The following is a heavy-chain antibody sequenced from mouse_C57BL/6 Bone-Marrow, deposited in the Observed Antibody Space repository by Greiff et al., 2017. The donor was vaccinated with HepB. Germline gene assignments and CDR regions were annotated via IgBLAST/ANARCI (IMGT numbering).Heavy chain of an antibody. CDR2: ISYDGSN. Sequence: DVQLQESGPGLVKPSQSLSLTCSVTGYSITSGYYWNWIRQFPGNKLEWMGYISYDGSNNYNPSLKNRISITRDTSKNQFFLKLNSVTTEDTATYYCARDHFDVWGTGTTVTVSS. CDR3: ARDHFDV. J-gene: IGHJ1*03. CDR1: GYSITSGYY. V-gene: IGHV3-6*01.